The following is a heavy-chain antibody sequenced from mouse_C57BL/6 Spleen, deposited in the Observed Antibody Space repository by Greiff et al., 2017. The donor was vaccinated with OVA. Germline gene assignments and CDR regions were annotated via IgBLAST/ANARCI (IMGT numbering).Heavy chain of an antibody. V-gene: IGHV3-6*01. CDR3: ARSPYDYDGMDY. CDR2: ISYDGSN. D-gene: IGHD2-4*01. J-gene: IGHJ4*01. CDR1: GYSITSGYY. Sequence: VQLQQSGPGLVKPSQSLSLTCSVAGYSITSGYYWNWIRQFPGNKLEWMGYISYDGSNNYNPSLKNRISITRDTSKNQFFLKLNSVTTEDTATYYCARSPYDYDGMDYWGQGTSVTVSS.